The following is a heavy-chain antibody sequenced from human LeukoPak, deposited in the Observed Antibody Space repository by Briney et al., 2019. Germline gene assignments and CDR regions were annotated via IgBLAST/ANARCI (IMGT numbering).Heavy chain of an antibody. D-gene: IGHD3-10*01. Sequence: SETLSLTCTVSGDSISSGDYYWSWIRQPAGKGLEWIGRISSSGSTNYNPSLKSRVTISVDTSKNQFSLKLSSVTAADTAVYYCARGAYGSGNYWGQGTLVTVSS. CDR1: GDSISSGDYY. CDR3: ARGAYGSGNY. V-gene: IGHV4-61*02. CDR2: ISSSGST. J-gene: IGHJ4*02.